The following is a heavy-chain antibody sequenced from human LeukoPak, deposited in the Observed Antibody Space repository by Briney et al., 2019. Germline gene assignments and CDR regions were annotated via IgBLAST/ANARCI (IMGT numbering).Heavy chain of an antibody. CDR1: GDSISFHF. Sequence: SETLSLTCSVSGDSISFHFWSWIRQPPGKGLEWIGHTYYGGSTDYNPSLASRVTVSADTSKNQFSLKLSSVTAADTAVYYCATLGRAAGNAFDIRGQGTVVIVSS. CDR2: TYYGGST. D-gene: IGHD1-26*01. V-gene: IGHV4-59*11. CDR3: ATLGRAAGNAFDI. J-gene: IGHJ3*02.